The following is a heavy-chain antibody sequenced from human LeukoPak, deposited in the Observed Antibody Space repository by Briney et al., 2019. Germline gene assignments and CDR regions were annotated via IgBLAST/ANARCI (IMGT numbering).Heavy chain of an antibody. V-gene: IGHV3-33*01. D-gene: IGHD2-2*01. CDR2: IWYDGSNK. CDR3: ARDQVMCSSTSCFSDPYGMDV. Sequence: GRSLRLSCAASGFTFSSYGMHWVRQAPGKGLEWVAVIWYDGSNKYYADSVKGRFTISRDNSKNTLYLQMNRLRAEDTAVYYCARDQVMCSSTSCFSDPYGMDVWGKGTTVTVSS. J-gene: IGHJ6*04. CDR1: GFTFSSYG.